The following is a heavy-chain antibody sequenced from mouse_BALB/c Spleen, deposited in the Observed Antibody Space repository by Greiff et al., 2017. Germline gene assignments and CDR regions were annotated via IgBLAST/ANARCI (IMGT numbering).Heavy chain of an antibody. V-gene: IGHV1-5*01. CDR1: GYSFTSYW. D-gene: IGHD2-4*01. CDR2: IYPGNSDT. J-gene: IGHJ4*01. Sequence: VQLQQSGTVLARPGASVKMSCKASGYSFTSYWMHWVKQRPGQGLEWIGAIYPGNSDTSYNQKFKGKAKLTAVTSASTAYMELSSLTNEDSAVYYCIYYDYNYAMDYWGQGTSVTVSS. CDR3: IYYDYNYAMDY.